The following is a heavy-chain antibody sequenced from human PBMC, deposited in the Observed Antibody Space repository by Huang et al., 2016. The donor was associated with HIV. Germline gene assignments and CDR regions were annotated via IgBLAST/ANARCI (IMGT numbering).Heavy chain of an antibody. D-gene: IGHD7-27*01. CDR2: ISYSGST. CDR3: AGKGGLGSFDY. Sequence: VQLQELGPGLVTPSETLSLIFTVSGGSISSHSWSWVRQPPGKGLGCVGTISYSGSTNYAPSLKSRVTRSVDTSKNHCSRKLNSLTSADTAVYYCAGKGGLGSFDYWGQGTLVTVSS. CDR1: GGSISSHS. V-gene: IGHV4-59*11. J-gene: IGHJ4*02.